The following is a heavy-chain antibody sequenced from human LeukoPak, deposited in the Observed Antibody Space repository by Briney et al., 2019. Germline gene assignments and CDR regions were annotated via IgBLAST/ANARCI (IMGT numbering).Heavy chain of an antibody. CDR2: IKQDGYEK. D-gene: IGHD1-26*01. CDR3: ARDKIVGPTTLDY. V-gene: IGHV3-7*01. J-gene: IGHJ4*02. CDR1: GYTFSGYW. Sequence: GASVKVSCKASGYTFSGYWMSWVRQTPEKGLEWVANIKQDGYEKYYVDSVKGRFTISRDNAKNSLYLQMNSLRADDTAIYYCARDKIVGPTTLDYWGQGTLVTVSS.